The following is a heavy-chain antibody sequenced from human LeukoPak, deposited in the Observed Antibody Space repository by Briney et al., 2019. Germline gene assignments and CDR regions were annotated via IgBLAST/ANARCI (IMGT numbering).Heavy chain of an antibody. CDR3: ASSTVTSRDTDY. D-gene: IGHD4-17*01. V-gene: IGHV4-34*01. CDR2: INHSGST. Sequence: SETLSLTCAVFGGSFRGYYWSWIRQPPGKGLEWIGEINHSGSTNYNPSLKSRVTISVDTSKNQFSLKLSSVTAADTAVYYCASSTVTSRDTDYWGQGTLVTVSS. CDR1: GGSFRGYY. J-gene: IGHJ4*02.